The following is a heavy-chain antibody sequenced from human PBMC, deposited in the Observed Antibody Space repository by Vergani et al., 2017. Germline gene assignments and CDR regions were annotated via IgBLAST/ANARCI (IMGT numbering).Heavy chain of an antibody. D-gene: IGHD3-22*01. CDR1: GYSFTNYW. CDR2: ITPADTDT. J-gene: IGHJ4*02. CDR3: ARLYGGDSSGSKYFDY. V-gene: IGHV5-51*01. Sequence: EVQLVRSGAEGRKPGASLTISCQISGYSFTNYWIGWVRQMPGKGLEWMGIITPADTDTRYSPSFQGQVTTSGDKSISTTFLQRSGLRASNSAMYYCARLYGGDSSGSKYFDYWGQGTLVTVSS.